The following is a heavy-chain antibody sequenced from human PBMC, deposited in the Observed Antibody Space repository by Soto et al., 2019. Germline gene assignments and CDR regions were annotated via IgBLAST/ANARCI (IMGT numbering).Heavy chain of an antibody. Sequence: SETLSLTCAVAGGSISSSNWWSWVRQPPGKGLEWIGEIYHSGSTNYNPSLKSRVTISVDKSKNQFSLKLSSVTAADTAVYYCARGLARGRMKFDYWGQGTLVTVSS. CDR1: GGSISSSNW. CDR2: IYHSGST. CDR3: ARGLARGRMKFDY. J-gene: IGHJ4*02. V-gene: IGHV4-4*02.